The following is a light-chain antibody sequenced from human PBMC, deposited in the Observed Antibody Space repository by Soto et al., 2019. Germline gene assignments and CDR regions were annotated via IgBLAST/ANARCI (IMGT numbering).Light chain of an antibody. J-gene: IGKJ1*01. CDR1: QSVSSN. CDR2: GAY. V-gene: IGKV3-15*01. Sequence: EIVMTQSPATLSVSPGARATLSCRASQSVSSNLAWYQQKPGQAPRLLIYGAYNRATGIPARFSGSGSGTEFTLTISSRQSEDFSVYYCQQYNNWPPWTFGQGTKVEIK. CDR3: QQYNNWPPWT.